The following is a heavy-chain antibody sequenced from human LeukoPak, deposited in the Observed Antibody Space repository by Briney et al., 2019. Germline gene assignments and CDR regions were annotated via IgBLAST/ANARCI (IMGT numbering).Heavy chain of an antibody. D-gene: IGHD6-6*01. Sequence: ASVKVSCKASGYTFTGYYMHWVRQAPGQGLEWMGWINPNSGGTNYAQKFQGRVTMTRDTSISTAYMELSRLRSDDTAVYYCARGVAARVTNYYYMDVWGKGTTVTVSS. J-gene: IGHJ6*03. V-gene: IGHV1-2*02. CDR1: GYTFTGYY. CDR3: ARGVAARVTNYYYMDV. CDR2: INPNSGGT.